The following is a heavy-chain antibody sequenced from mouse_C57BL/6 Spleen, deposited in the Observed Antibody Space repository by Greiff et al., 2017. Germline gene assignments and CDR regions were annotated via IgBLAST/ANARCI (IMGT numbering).Heavy chain of an antibody. D-gene: IGHD1-1*01. CDR3: ARRGDGSSLYYAMDY. CDR1: GFTFNDYG. CDR2: ISSGSSTI. V-gene: IGHV5-17*01. Sequence: EVKVEESGGGLVKPGGSLKLSCAASGFTFNDYGMHWVRQAPEKGLEWVAYISSGSSTIYYADTVKGRFTISRDNAKNTLFLQMTSLRSEDTAMYYCARRGDGSSLYYAMDYWGQGTSVTVSS. J-gene: IGHJ4*01.